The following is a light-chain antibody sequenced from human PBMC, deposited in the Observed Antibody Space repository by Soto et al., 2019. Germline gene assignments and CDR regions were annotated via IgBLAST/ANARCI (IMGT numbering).Light chain of an antibody. J-gene: IGKJ3*01. V-gene: IGKV1-33*01. CDR3: QQYDNLL. CDR2: DAS. Sequence: DIQMTQSPSSLSASVGDRVTITCQASQDISNYLNWYQQKPGKAPKLLIYDASNLETGVPSRFSGCGSGTDFTFTISSLQPEDIATYYCQQYDNLLFGPGTKVDIK. CDR1: QDISNY.